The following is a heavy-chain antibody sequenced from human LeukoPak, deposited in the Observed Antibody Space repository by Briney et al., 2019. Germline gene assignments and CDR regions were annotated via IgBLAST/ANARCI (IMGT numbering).Heavy chain of an antibody. V-gene: IGHV3-9*03. Sequence: GGSLRLSCAASGFTFDAYAMHWVRQAPGKGLEWLSGISWNSGSIGYADSVKGRFTISRDNAKNSLYLQMNSLRAEDMALYYCAKGQQLVLFGAFDIWGQGTMVTVSS. CDR1: GFTFDAYA. CDR3: AKGQQLVLFGAFDI. D-gene: IGHD6-13*01. J-gene: IGHJ3*02. CDR2: ISWNSGSI.